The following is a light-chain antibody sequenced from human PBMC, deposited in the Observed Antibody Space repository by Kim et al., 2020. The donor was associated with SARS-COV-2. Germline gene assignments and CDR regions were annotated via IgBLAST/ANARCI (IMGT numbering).Light chain of an antibody. CDR3: KQYNTFPFT. Sequence: DIKMTQSPSALSASIGDRVTITCRASENVDWWLAWYQQKPGKAPKLLIYKGSIVESGVPSRFSGSGSGTEFTLTIVSLQPDDVATYYCKQYNTFPFTFGPGTKVDIK. J-gene: IGKJ3*01. CDR1: ENVDWW. CDR2: KGS. V-gene: IGKV1-5*03.